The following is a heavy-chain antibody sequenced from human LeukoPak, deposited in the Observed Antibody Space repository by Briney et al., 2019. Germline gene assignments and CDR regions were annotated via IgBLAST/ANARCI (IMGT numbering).Heavy chain of an antibody. CDR3: AEIEVLEFDY. J-gene: IGHJ4*02. Sequence: PGGSLRLSCAASGFTFSRYGMHWVRQAPGKGLEWVAFIRYDGRNKYYADSVKGRFTISRDNSKNTLFLQMNSLSAEDTAVYYCAEIEVLEFDYWGQGTLVTVSS. D-gene: IGHD3-3*01. CDR2: IRYDGRNK. V-gene: IGHV3-30*02. CDR1: GFTFSRYG.